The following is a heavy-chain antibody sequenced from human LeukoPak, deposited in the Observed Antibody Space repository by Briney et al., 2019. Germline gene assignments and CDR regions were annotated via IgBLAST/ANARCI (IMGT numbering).Heavy chain of an antibody. CDR1: GYSFTTYW. Sequence: GETLKISCKASGYSFTTYWIAWVRQMPGKGLEWVGIINPRDSDARYSPSFQGQVTISADASISTAYLQWSSLQASDTAMYYCARQWSFDYWGQGSLVIVSS. CDR2: INPRDSDA. CDR3: ARQWSFDY. V-gene: IGHV5-51*01. J-gene: IGHJ4*02. D-gene: IGHD2-15*01.